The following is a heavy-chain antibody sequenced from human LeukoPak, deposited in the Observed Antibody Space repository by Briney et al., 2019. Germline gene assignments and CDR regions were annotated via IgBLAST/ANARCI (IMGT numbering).Heavy chain of an antibody. CDR1: GFTFSSYE. D-gene: IGHD5-12*01. CDR2: ISSSGSTI. J-gene: IGHJ4*02. V-gene: IGHV3-48*03. CDR3: AKAPLSGSTYYFDY. Sequence: GGSLRLSCAASGFTFSSYEMNWVRQAPGKGLEWVSYISSSGSTIYCADSVKGRFTISRDNAKNSLYLQMNSLRAEDTAVYYCAKAPLSGSTYYFDYWGQGTLVTVSS.